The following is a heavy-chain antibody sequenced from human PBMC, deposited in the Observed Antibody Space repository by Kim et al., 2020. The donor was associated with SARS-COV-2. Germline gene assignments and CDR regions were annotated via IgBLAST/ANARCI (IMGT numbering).Heavy chain of an antibody. Sequence: GGSLRLSCAASGFTFSSYAMGWVRQAPGKGLEWVSAISGSGGSTYYADSVKGRFTISRDNSKNTLYLQMNSLRAEDTAVYYCAKDGDLGGRWELLLEFFDYWGQGTLVTVSS. CDR3: AKDGDLGGRWELLLEFFDY. V-gene: IGHV3-23*01. J-gene: IGHJ4*02. CDR2: ISGSGGST. CDR1: GFTFSSYA. D-gene: IGHD1-26*01.